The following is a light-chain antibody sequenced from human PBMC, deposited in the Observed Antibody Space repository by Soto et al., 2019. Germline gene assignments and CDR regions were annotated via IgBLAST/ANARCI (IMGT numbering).Light chain of an antibody. CDR1: QSVLYSSNNKNY. Sequence: DIVMTQSPDSLAVSLGERATINCKSSQSVLYSSNNKNYLAWYQQKPGRPPKLLIYWASTRESGVPDRFSGSGSGTDFTLTISSLQAEDVAVYYCQQYYSTFGRTFGQGTKV. J-gene: IGKJ1*01. V-gene: IGKV4-1*01. CDR3: QQYYSTFGRT. CDR2: WAS.